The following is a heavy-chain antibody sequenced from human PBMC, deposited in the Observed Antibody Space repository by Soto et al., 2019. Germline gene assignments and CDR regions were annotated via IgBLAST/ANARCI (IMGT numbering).Heavy chain of an antibody. Sequence: SEPLSLTCTVSGGSISSGDYYWSWIRQPPGKGLEWIGYIYYSGSTYYNPSLKSRVTISVDTSKNQFSLKLSSVTAADTAVYYCAGPSFYGDYILDYWGQGTLVTVSS. CDR1: GGSISSGDYY. V-gene: IGHV4-30-4*01. D-gene: IGHD4-17*01. CDR3: AGPSFYGDYILDY. J-gene: IGHJ4*02. CDR2: IYYSGST.